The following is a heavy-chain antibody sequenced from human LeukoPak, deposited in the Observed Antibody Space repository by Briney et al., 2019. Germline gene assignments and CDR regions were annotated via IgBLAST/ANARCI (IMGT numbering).Heavy chain of an antibody. V-gene: IGHV3-7*01. CDR1: GFTFSSYW. CDR2: IKQDGSEK. J-gene: IGHJ4*02. D-gene: IGHD3-10*01. CDR3: AKDVGPYYYGSGSPDY. Sequence: PGGSLRLSCAASGFTFSSYWMSWVRQAPGKGLEWVANIKQDGSEKYYVDSVKGRFTISRDNAKNSLYLQMNSLRAEDTAVYYCAKDVGPYYYGSGSPDYWGQGTLVTVSS.